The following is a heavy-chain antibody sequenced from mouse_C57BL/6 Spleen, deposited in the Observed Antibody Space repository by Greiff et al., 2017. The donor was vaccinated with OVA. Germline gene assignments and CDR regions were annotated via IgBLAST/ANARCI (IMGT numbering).Heavy chain of an antibody. V-gene: IGHV1-69*01. CDR1: GYTFTSYW. CDR2: IDPSDSYT. Sequence: QVQLKQPGAELVMPGASVKLSCKASGYTFTSYWMHWVKQRPGQGLEWIGEIDPSDSYTNYNQKFKGKSTLTVDKSSSTAYMQLSSLTSEDSAVYYCARDYSFDYWGQGTTLTVSS. D-gene: IGHD1-1*02. J-gene: IGHJ2*01. CDR3: ARDYSFDY.